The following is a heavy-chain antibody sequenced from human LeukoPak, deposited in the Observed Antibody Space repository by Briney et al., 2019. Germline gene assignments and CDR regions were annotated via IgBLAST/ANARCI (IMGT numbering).Heavy chain of an antibody. CDR1: GFTFSSYG. Sequence: GGSLRLSCAASGFTFSSYGMHWVRQAPGKGLEWVAFIRYDGSNKYYADSVKGRFTISRDNSKNTLYPQMNSLRAEDTAVYYCAKEPGFGPTNDYWGQGTLVTVSS. CDR2: IRYDGSNK. V-gene: IGHV3-30*02. CDR3: AKEPGFGPTNDY. D-gene: IGHD3-10*01. J-gene: IGHJ4*02.